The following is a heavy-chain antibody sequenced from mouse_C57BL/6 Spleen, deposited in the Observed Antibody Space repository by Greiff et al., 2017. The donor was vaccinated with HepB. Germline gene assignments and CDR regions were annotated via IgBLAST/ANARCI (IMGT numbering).Heavy chain of an antibody. CDR1: GFTFSDAW. CDR2: IRNKANNHAT. V-gene: IGHV6-6*01. D-gene: IGHD1-1*01. Sequence: EVKLEESGGGLVQPGGSMKLSCAASGFTFSDAWMDWVRQSPEKGLEWVAEIRNKANNHATYYAESVKGRFTISRDDSKSSVYLQMNSLRAEDTGIYYCTRETTVERDWYFDVWGTGTTVTVSS. J-gene: IGHJ1*03. CDR3: TRETTVERDWYFDV.